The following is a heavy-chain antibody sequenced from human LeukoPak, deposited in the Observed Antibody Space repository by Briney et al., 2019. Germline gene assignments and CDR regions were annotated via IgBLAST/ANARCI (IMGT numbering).Heavy chain of an antibody. CDR3: ARNGVHLWLQGGGFDY. J-gene: IGHJ4*02. V-gene: IGHV3-48*03. CDR2: ITSGGNTR. D-gene: IGHD5-18*01. Sequence: GGSLRLSCAASGFTFSSYEMNWVRQAPGKGLEWVSHITSGGNTRYYADSVKGRFTISRDNAKNSLYLEMISLRAEDTAVYYCARNGVHLWLQGGGFDYWGQGTLVTVSS. CDR1: GFTFSSYE.